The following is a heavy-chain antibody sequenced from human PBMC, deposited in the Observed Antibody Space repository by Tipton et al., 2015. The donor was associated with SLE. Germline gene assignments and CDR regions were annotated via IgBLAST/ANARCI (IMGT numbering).Heavy chain of an antibody. CDR1: GISISTHY. V-gene: IGHV4-59*11. Sequence: TLSLTCTVSGISISTHYWSWIRQPPGKGLEGIGQMHNSGDSTYKHSLKCRVTMSVDTSKNHFSLKLTSVIAADTAVYYCARDIEAPGDFLYFDYWGQGILVTVSS. D-gene: IGHD7-27*01. CDR2: MHNSGDS. J-gene: IGHJ4*02. CDR3: ARDIEAPGDFLYFDY.